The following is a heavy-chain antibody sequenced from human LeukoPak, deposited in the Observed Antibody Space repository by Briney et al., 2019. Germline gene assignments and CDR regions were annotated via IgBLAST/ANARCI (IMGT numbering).Heavy chain of an antibody. D-gene: IGHD6-19*01. V-gene: IGHV1-18*01. CDR2: ISAYNGNT. CDR1: GYTFTSYG. Sequence: ASVKVSCKASGYTFTSYGISWVRQAPGQGLEWMGWISAYNGNTNYAQKLQGRVTMTTDTSTSTAYMELRSLRSDNTAVYYCASDPGRLVDFDYWGQGTLVTVSS. J-gene: IGHJ4*02. CDR3: ASDPGRLVDFDY.